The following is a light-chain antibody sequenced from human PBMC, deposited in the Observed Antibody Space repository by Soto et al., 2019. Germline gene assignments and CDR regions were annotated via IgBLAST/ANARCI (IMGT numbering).Light chain of an antibody. Sequence: SYELTQPPSVSVAPGQTARITCGGNNIGRKSVYWYQQKAGQAPVLVVYDDSDRPSGIPERFSGSNSGNTATLTISRVEAGDEADYYCQVWDSSSVVFGGGTKLTVL. V-gene: IGLV3-21*02. CDR1: NIGRKS. J-gene: IGLJ2*01. CDR2: DDS. CDR3: QVWDSSSVV.